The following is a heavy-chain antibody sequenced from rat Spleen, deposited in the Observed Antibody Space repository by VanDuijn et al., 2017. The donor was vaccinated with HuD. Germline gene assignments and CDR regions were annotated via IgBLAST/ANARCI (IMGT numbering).Heavy chain of an antibody. D-gene: IGHD1-4*01. J-gene: IGHJ2*01. Sequence: EVQLVESGGGLVQPGRSLKLSCVASGFTFNTYWMTWIRQAPGKGLEWVASIPNGGPNTYYSDSVKDRFTISRDNAKSTLYLQMDSLRSEDTAIYYCVRHEPYYGYNHYFDHWGQGVMVTVSS. CDR2: IPNGGPNT. V-gene: IGHV5-31*01. CDR3: VRHEPYYGYNHYFDH. CDR1: GFTFNTYW.